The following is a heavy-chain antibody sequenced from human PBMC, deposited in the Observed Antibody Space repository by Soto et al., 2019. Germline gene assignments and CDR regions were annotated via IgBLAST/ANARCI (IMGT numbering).Heavy chain of an antibody. J-gene: IGHJ4*02. CDR3: VRVYGEIDY. Sequence: ASVKVSCKASGDMFDTYTITWMRQAPGRGLEWVGGIIPRSAKSNYAQQFQGRVIMTRSTSISTAYMELSSLRSEDTAVYYCVRVYGEIDYWGQGTLVNVSS. D-gene: IGHD4-17*01. V-gene: IGHV1-8*01. CDR1: GDMFDTYT. CDR2: IIPRSAKS.